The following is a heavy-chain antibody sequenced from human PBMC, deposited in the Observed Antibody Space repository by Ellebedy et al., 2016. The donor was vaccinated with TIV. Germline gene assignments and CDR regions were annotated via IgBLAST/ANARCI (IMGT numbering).Heavy chain of an antibody. Sequence: GGSLRLXXAVSGFTFRSYAMHWVRQAPGKGPEWVAVISYDGSTEYYADSEKGRFTLSRDNSKNTLYLQMNSLRPEETAVYHCARDPRRLRPTEDYYYGLDVWGQGTTVNVSS. CDR1: GFTFRSYA. CDR3: ARDPRRLRPTEDYYYGLDV. V-gene: IGHV3-30*14. CDR2: ISYDGSTE. J-gene: IGHJ6*02. D-gene: IGHD5-18*01.